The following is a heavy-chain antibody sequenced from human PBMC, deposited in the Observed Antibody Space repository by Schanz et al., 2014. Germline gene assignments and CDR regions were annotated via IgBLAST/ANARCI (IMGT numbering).Heavy chain of an antibody. CDR2: ISDSGTYT. V-gene: IGHV3-11*06. D-gene: IGHD5-18*01. J-gene: IGHJ3*02. CDR3: ARVALPGYSSPRDAFDI. Sequence: VQLLESGGGLVQPGGSLRLSCAASGFVFGDYYMTWIRQAPGKGLEWLSYISDSGTYTNYADSVKGRFTISRDNAKNSLYLQMNGLRAEDTAVYYCARVALPGYSSPRDAFDIWGQGTMVTVSS. CDR1: GFVFGDYY.